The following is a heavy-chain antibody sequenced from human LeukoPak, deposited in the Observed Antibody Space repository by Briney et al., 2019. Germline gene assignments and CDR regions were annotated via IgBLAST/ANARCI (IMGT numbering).Heavy chain of an antibody. J-gene: IGHJ4*02. Sequence: GGSLRLSCAASGFTFSTYWMSWVRQAPRKGLEWVANIKQDGSEKYYLDSVKGRFTISRDNAKNSLYLQMNSLRAEDTAVYFCTREAAAGIDYWGQGTLVTVSS. CDR2: IKQDGSEK. V-gene: IGHV3-7*01. CDR1: GFTFSTYW. D-gene: IGHD6-13*01. CDR3: TREAAAGIDY.